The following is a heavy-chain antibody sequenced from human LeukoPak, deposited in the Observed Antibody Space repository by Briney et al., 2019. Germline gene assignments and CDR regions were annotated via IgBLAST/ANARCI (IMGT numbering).Heavy chain of an antibody. CDR3: ARASPYCSGGSCYLRGSGTKEFDY. CDR1: GYTFTRYD. D-gene: IGHD2-15*01. CDR2: ISAYNGNT. J-gene: IGHJ4*02. V-gene: IGHV1-18*01. Sequence: GASVKVSCKASGYTFTRYDINWVRQAPGQGLEWMGWISAYNGNTNYAQKLQGRVTMTTDASTSTAYMELRSLRSDDTAVYYCARASPYCSGGSCYLRGSGTKEFDYWGQGTLVTVSS.